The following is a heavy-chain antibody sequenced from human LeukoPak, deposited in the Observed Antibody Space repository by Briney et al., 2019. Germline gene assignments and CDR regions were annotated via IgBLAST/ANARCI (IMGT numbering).Heavy chain of an antibody. Sequence: QPGGSLKLSCAASGFTFSGSAMHWVRQASGKGLEWVGRIRSRANSYVTAYSAAVTGRFIISRDDSSDTAYLQMNSLTTEDTAVYYCTRHSDTYCSRANWYVDNFYGLDVWGQGTRVTVSS. CDR3: TRHSDTYCSRANWYVDNFYGLDV. D-gene: IGHD2-15*01. J-gene: IGHJ6*02. CDR2: IRSRANSYVT. V-gene: IGHV3-73*01. CDR1: GFTFSGSA.